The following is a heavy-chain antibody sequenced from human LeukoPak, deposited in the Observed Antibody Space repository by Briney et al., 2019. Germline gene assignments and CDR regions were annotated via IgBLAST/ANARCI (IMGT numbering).Heavy chain of an antibody. V-gene: IGHV1-69*04. CDR1: GGTFSSYA. D-gene: IGHD2-2*01. J-gene: IGHJ4*02. Sequence: ASVKVSCKASGGTFSSYAISWVRQAPGQGLEWMGRIIPILGIANYAQKFQGRVTITADKSTSTAYMELSSLRSEDTAVYYCARDRRCSSTSCYYFDYWGQGTLVTVSS. CDR3: ARDRRCSSTSCYYFDY. CDR2: IIPILGIA.